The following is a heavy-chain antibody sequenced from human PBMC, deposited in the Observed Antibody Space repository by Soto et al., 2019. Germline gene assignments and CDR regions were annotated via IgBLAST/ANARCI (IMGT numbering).Heavy chain of an antibody. V-gene: IGHV4-30-4*01. J-gene: IGHJ4*02. D-gene: IGHD3-9*01. CDR2: IYYSGST. CDR1: GGSISSGDYY. Sequence: SETLSLTCTVSGGSISSGDYYWSWIRQPPGKGLEWIGYIYYSGSTYYNPSLKSRVTISVDTSKNQFSLKLSSVTAADTAVYYCARAPLTGYPGFDYLGQGTLVTVS. CDR3: ARAPLTGYPGFDY.